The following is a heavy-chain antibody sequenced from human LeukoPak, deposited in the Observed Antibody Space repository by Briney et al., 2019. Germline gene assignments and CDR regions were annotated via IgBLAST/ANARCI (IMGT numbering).Heavy chain of an antibody. V-gene: IGHV4-39*01. CDR2: IYYSGST. D-gene: IGHD2-2*01. CDR1: GGSISSSSYY. Sequence: PSETLSLTCTVSGGSISSSSYYWGWIRQPPGKGLEWIGSIYYSGSTYYNPSLKSRVTISVDTSKNQFSLKLSSVTAADTAVYYCARGRVLVPAASGWFDPWGQGTLVTVSS. J-gene: IGHJ5*02. CDR3: ARGRVLVPAASGWFDP.